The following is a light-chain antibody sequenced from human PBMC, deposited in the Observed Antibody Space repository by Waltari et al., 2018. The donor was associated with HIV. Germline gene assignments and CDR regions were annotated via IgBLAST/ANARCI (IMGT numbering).Light chain of an antibody. CDR2: EVS. CDR3: SSYTSSSTPYVV. V-gene: IGLV2-14*01. CDR1: SSDVGGYNY. J-gene: IGLJ2*01. Sequence: QSALTQPASVSGSPGPSITIPCTGTSSDVGGYNYVSWYQQHPGKAPKLMIYEVSNRPSGVSSRCSGSKSGNTASLTISGLQAEDEADYYCSSYTSSSTPYVVFGGGTKLTVL.